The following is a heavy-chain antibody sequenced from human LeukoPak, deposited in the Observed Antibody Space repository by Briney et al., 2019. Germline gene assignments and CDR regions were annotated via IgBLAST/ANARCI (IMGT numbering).Heavy chain of an antibody. Sequence: GGSLRLSCAASGLTFSSDWMTWVRQVPGRGLEWVANIHHDGSEKNYVDSVKGRFTISRDNAKNSLYLQMNSLRAEDTALYYCARDERFYLSTVNAFDIWGLGTMVTVSS. CDR2: IHHDGSEK. J-gene: IGHJ3*02. CDR3: ARDERFYLSTVNAFDI. D-gene: IGHD4-17*01. CDR1: GLTFSSDW. V-gene: IGHV3-7*01.